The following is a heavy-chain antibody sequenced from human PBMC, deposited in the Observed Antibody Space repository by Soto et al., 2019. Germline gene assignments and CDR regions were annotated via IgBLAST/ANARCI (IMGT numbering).Heavy chain of an antibody. V-gene: IGHV4-4*02. CDR2: IYHSGTT. J-gene: IGHJ4*02. D-gene: IGHD3-22*01. CDR1: GGSIRSGNW. CDR3: ARQRGYYVDY. Sequence: QVQLQESGPGLVEPSGTLSLTCAVSGGSIRSGNWWSWVRQPPGKGLEWVGEIYHSGTTNYNPSRKSRVTIRVYKAKNQFSLKLTSVTAADTALYYCARQRGYYVDYWGQGTLVTVSS.